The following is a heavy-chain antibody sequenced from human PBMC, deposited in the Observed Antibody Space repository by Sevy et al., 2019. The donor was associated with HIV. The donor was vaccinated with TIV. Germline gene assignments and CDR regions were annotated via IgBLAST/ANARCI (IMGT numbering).Heavy chain of an antibody. Sequence: GGSLRLSCAASGFTFSNYWMSWVRQAPGKGLEWVANIKRDGSEKYYVASVKGRFTIFRDNAKTSLYLQMNSLRAEDTAVYYCARDCSSATCLWGLDVWGQGTTVTVSS. CDR3: ARDCSSATCLWGLDV. CDR1: GFTFSNYW. J-gene: IGHJ6*02. CDR2: IKRDGSEK. V-gene: IGHV3-7*03. D-gene: IGHD2-2*01.